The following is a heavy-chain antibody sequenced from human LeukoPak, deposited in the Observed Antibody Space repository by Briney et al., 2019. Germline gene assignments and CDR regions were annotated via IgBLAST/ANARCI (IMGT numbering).Heavy chain of an antibody. CDR3: ARSGSSGYLDY. V-gene: IGHV3-7*01. J-gene: IGHJ4*02. CDR2: IKQDGSEK. CDR1: GFTFSSYW. D-gene: IGHD3-22*01. Sequence: GGSLTLSCAASGFTFSSYWKSWVRQAPGKGLEWVANIKQDGSEKYYVDSVKGRFTISRDNDKNSLYLQMNSLRGEDTAVYYCARSGSSGYLDYWGQGTLVTVSS.